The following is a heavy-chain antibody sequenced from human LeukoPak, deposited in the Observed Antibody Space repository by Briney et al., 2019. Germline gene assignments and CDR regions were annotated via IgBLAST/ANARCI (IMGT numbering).Heavy chain of an antibody. D-gene: IGHD4-11*01. J-gene: IGHJ6*03. Sequence: ASVKVSCKASVYSFTSHDINWVRQATGQGLEWMGWMNPNSGNTGYAQKFQGRVTITRNTSISTAYMELSSLRSEDTAVYYCATGPAYSNYGAYYYYYMDVWGKGTTVTVSS. CDR1: VYSFTSHD. CDR3: ATGPAYSNYGAYYYYYMDV. V-gene: IGHV1-8*01. CDR2: MNPNSGNT.